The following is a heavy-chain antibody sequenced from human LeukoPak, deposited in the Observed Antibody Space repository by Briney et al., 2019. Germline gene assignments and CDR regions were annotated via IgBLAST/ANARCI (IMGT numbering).Heavy chain of an antibody. CDR1: GGSISSYY. J-gene: IGHJ4*02. D-gene: IGHD1-1*01. CDR2: IYTSGST. CDR3: ARYVPVRTGTTRASFDY. V-gene: IGHV4-4*07. Sequence: SETLSLTCTVSGGSISSYYWSWIRQPAGKGLEWIGRIYTSGSTNYNPSLKSRVTMSVDTSRSQFSLNLRSVTAADTAVHYCARYVPVRTGTTRASFDYWGLGTLVTVSS.